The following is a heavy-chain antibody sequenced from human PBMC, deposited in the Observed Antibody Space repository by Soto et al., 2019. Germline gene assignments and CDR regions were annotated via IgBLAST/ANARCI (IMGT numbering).Heavy chain of an antibody. Sequence: PSETLSLTCTVSGGSISSSRCHWGWIRQPPGKGLEWIASIKYSGTTFYNPSLKSRVTLSVDTSKNQFALKLSSVTAADTAVYYCARQSRWDTAYCGGDCYGDAFDIWGQGTMVTVSS. CDR2: IKYSGTT. D-gene: IGHD2-21*02. CDR3: ARQSRWDTAYCGGDCYGDAFDI. CDR1: GGSISSSRCH. J-gene: IGHJ3*02. V-gene: IGHV4-39*01.